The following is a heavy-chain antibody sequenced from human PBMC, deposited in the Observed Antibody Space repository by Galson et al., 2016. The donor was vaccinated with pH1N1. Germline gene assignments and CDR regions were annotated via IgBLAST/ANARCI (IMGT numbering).Heavy chain of an antibody. J-gene: IGHJ4*02. CDR1: GGSTRTDSYH. D-gene: IGHD2-15*01. V-gene: IGHV4-39*07. Sequence: SETLSLTCTVSGGSTRTDSYHWGWIRQPPGKGLEWTGSISYSESPYYTPSLKSRIAISLDTSKNQFSLNLTSVTAADTAVYYCARAFGAATSDYWGQGTL. CDR3: ARAFGAATSDY. CDR2: ISYSESP.